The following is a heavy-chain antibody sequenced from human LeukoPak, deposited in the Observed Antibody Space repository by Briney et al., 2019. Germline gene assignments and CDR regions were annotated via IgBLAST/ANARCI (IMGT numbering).Heavy chain of an antibody. CDR2: IYYSGST. CDR3: ARVSPEYASSSLYFDY. J-gene: IGHJ4*02. V-gene: IGHV4-39*07. Sequence: PSETLSLTCTVSGGSISSSSYYWGWIRQPPGKGLEWIGSIYYSGSTYYNPSLKSRVTISVDTLQNHFSLKLNSVTAADTAVYYCARVSPEYASSSLYFDYWGQGTLVTVSS. CDR1: GGSISSSSYY. D-gene: IGHD6-6*01.